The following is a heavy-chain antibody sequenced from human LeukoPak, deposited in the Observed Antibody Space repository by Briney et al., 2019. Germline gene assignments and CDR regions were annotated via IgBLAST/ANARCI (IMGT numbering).Heavy chain of an antibody. CDR3: ARLGYCSSTSCYYFDY. J-gene: IGHJ4*02. V-gene: IGHV4-38-2*01. CDR1: GYSTSSGYY. Sequence: SETPSLTSAVSGYSTSSGYYWGWIRQPPGKGLEWIGSIYHSGSTYYNPPPKSRVTISVDTSKIQFSLKLSSVTAADTAVYYCARLGYCSSTSCYYFDYWGQGTLVTVSS. D-gene: IGHD2-2*01. CDR2: IYHSGST.